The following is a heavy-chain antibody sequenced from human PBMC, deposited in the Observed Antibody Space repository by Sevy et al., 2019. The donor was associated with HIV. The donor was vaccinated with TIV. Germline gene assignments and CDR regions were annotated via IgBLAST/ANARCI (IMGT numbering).Heavy chain of an antibody. V-gene: IGHV4-31*03. Sequence: SETLSLTCSVSGVSLSNGAYYWGWIRQHPEKGLEWIGYTYYNGNTYYNPSLKCRATISADTSKNHLSLRLSSVTAADTAVYYCSRASLYFFYLDVWGKGTAVTVSS. CDR2: TYYNGNT. CDR3: SRASLYFFYLDV. J-gene: IGHJ6*03. CDR1: GVSLSNGAYY.